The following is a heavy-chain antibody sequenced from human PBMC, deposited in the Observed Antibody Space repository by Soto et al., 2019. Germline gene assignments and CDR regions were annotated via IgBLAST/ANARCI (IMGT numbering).Heavy chain of an antibody. CDR1: GGSINSGGYY. CDR3: ARVGGSGSPFHN. Sequence: QVQLQESGPELVKPSQTLSLTCTVSGGSINSGGYYWSWIRQHPGKGLEWIGYIFYSGSTDYNPSLKSRVTISVDMSKNLFDLKLCSVTAADTAVYYCARVGGSGSPFHNWGQGTLVTVSS. V-gene: IGHV4-31*03. D-gene: IGHD3-10*01. CDR2: IFYSGST. J-gene: IGHJ4*02.